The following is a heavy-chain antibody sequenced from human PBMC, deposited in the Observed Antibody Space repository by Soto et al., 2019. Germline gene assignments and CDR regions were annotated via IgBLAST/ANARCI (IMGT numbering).Heavy chain of an antibody. CDR1: GGSFSGYY. Sequence: PSETLSLTCAVYGGSFSGYYWSWIRQPPGKGLEWIGEINHSGSTNYNPSLKSRVTISVDTSKNQFSLKLSSVTAADTAVYYCARSPGYSSGWYPPPYYFDYWGQGTLVTVSS. J-gene: IGHJ4*02. V-gene: IGHV4-34*01. CDR3: ARSPGYSSGWYPPPYYFDY. D-gene: IGHD6-19*01. CDR2: INHSGST.